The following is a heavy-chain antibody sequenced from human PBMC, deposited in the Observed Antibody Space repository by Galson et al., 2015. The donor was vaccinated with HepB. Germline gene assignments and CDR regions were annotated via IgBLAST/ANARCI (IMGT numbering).Heavy chain of an antibody. CDR2: INSDGSST. CDR1: GFTFSIYW. V-gene: IGHV3-74*01. Sequence: SLRLSCAASGFTFSIYWMHWVRQAPGKGLVWVSRINSDGSSTAYADSVKGRFTISRDNAKNILYLQMNSLRAEDTAVYYCARDLEQGYDFWNGYYWFDPWGQGTLVTVSS. D-gene: IGHD3-3*01. J-gene: IGHJ5*02. CDR3: ARDLEQGYDFWNGYYWFDP.